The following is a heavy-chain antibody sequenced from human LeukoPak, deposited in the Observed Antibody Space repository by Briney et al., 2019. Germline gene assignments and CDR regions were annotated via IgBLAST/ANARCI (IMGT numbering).Heavy chain of an antibody. V-gene: IGHV3-7*01. CDR2: IKQDGSEK. D-gene: IGHD2-21*01. J-gene: IGHJ4*02. CDR1: GFAFSSYW. Sequence: GGSLRLSCAASGFAFSSYWMSWVRQAPGKGLEWVANIKQDGSEKYYVDSVKGRFTISRDNAKNSLYLQMNSLRAEDTAVYYCAREGESFPFDYWGQGTLVTVSS. CDR3: AREGESFPFDY.